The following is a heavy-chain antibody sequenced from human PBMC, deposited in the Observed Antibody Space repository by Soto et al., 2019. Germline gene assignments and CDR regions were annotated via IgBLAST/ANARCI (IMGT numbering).Heavy chain of an antibody. CDR1: GYTFTNYG. CDR2: ISAYTDNP. CDR3: ARVILGAEAWFGT. V-gene: IGHV1-18*01. Sequence: QVQLVQSGGEVKKPGASVKVSCQASGYTFTNYGVTWVRQAPGHGLEWLGWISAYTDNPNYAQKFQGRVTMTTDTSTTTAYMDLRGLTSDDTAVYYCARVILGAEAWFGTWGQGTLVNVSS. J-gene: IGHJ5*02. D-gene: IGHD2-15*01.